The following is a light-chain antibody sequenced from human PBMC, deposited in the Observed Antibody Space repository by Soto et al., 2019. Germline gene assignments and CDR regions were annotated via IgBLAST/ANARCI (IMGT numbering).Light chain of an antibody. CDR2: EVS. CDR3: SSYTTSSTPVV. Sequence: QSALTQPASVSGSPGQSITISCTGTSSDVGGYNYVSWYQQHPGKGPKLMIYEVSNRPSGVSNRFSGSKSGNTASLTISGXXXXXXXDYXCSSYTTSSTPVVFGGGTQLTVL. J-gene: IGLJ2*01. V-gene: IGLV2-14*01. CDR1: SSDVGGYNY.